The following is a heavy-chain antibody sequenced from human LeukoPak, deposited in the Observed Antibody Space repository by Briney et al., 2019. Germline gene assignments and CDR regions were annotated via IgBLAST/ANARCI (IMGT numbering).Heavy chain of an antibody. V-gene: IGHV5-51*01. Sequence: GESLKISCKGSGYSFTTYWIGWVRQMPGKGLEWMGITYPGDSDTGYSPSFQGQVTISADKSISTAYLQWSSLKASDTAMYYCARLLRPGTSYYFDYWGQGTLVTVSS. CDR1: GYSFTTYW. J-gene: IGHJ4*02. CDR2: TYPGDSDT. D-gene: IGHD1-1*01. CDR3: ARLLRPGTSYYFDY.